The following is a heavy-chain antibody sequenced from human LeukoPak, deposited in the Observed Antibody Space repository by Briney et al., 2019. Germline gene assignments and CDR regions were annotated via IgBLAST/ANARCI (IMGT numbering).Heavy chain of an antibody. CDR2: FSYSGST. CDR3: ARMYSGTSYYFDF. J-gene: IGHJ4*02. CDR1: GVSISDYH. V-gene: IGHV4-59*01. D-gene: IGHD1-26*01. Sequence: SETLSLTCSVSGVSISDYHWIWIRQPPAKGLEWMGYFSYSGSTRYNPSLKSRVTMSVDTSKNQFSLRLISVATADAAVYYCARMYSGTSYYFDFWGQGTLVTVSS.